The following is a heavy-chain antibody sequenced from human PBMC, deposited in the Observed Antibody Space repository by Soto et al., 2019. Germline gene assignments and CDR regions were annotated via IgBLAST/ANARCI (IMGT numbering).Heavy chain of an antibody. CDR2: IYYSGST. V-gene: IGHV4-39*02. CDR1: GGSISSSSYY. J-gene: IGHJ4*02. Sequence: SETLSLTCTVSGGSISSSSYYWGWIRQPPGKGMEWIGSIYYSGSTYYNPSLKSRVTISVDTSKNQFSLKLSSVTAADTAVYYCARDRRYFDYWGQGTLVTVSS. CDR3: ARDRRYFDY.